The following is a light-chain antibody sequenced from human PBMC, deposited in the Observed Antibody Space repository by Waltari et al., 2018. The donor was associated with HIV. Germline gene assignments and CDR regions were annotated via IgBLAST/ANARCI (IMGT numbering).Light chain of an antibody. V-gene: IGLV2-8*01. Sequence: SDVGGSKYVSWYQQHPGKAPKLMIYEVNKRPSGVPDRFSGSKSANTASLTVSGLQDDDEADHYCNSYAGINNWVFGGGTNLTVL. CDR3: NSYAGINNWV. J-gene: IGLJ3*02. CDR1: SDVGGSKY. CDR2: EVN.